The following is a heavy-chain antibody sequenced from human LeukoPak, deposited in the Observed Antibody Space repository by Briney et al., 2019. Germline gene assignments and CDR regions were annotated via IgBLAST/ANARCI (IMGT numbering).Heavy chain of an antibody. D-gene: IGHD1-26*01. Sequence: SVKVSCKASGGTFSSYAISWVRQAPGQGLEWMGGIIPIFGTANYAQKFQGRVTITADESTSTAYMELSSLGSEDTAVYYCARDLVGATPYYYYGMDVWGQGTTVTASS. CDR2: IIPIFGTA. J-gene: IGHJ6*02. V-gene: IGHV1-69*13. CDR1: GGTFSSYA. CDR3: ARDLVGATPYYYYGMDV.